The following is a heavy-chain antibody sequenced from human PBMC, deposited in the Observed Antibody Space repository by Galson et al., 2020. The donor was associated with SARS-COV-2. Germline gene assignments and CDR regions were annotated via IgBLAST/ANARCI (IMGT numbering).Heavy chain of an antibody. V-gene: IGHV3-30*18. CDR3: AKDRGYSYGYALDGDAFDI. CDR2: ISYDGSNK. Sequence: GGSLRLSCAASGFTFSSYGMHWVRQAPGKGLEWVAVISYDGSNKYYADSVKGRFTISRDNSKNTLYLQMNSLRAEDTAVYYCAKDRGYSYGYALDGDAFDIWGQGTMVTVSS. CDR1: GFTFSSYG. D-gene: IGHD5-18*01. J-gene: IGHJ3*02.